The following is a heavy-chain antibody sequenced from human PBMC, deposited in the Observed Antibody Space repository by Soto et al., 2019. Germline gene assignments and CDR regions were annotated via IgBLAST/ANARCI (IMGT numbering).Heavy chain of an antibody. Sequence: QITLKESGPAVVKSTQTLTLTCTFSGFSLSTTEVGVGWIRQPPGKALEWLGIIYWDDDKRYNPLLKTRLTLAKDTSRNQVVLTMTYVDTVDTGTYYCALLSDRYLTFDYWGPGTQVTVSS. CDR2: IYWDDDK. CDR3: ALLSDRYLTFDY. CDR1: GFSLSTTEVG. J-gene: IGHJ4*02. V-gene: IGHV2-5*02. D-gene: IGHD1-26*01.